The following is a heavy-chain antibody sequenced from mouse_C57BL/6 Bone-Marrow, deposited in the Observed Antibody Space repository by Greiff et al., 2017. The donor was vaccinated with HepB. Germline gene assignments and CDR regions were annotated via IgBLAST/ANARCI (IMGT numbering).Heavy chain of an antibody. CDR3: ARYYGSVDY. J-gene: IGHJ2*01. D-gene: IGHD1-1*01. CDR1: GYTFTSYW. V-gene: IGHV1-69*01. Sequence: QVQLQQPGAELVMPGASVKLSCKASGYTFTSYWMHWVKQRPGQGLEWIGEIDPSDSYTNYNQKFKGKSTLTVDKSSSTAYMQLSSLTSEDSAFYYCARYYGSVDYWGQGTTLTVSS. CDR2: IDPSDSYT.